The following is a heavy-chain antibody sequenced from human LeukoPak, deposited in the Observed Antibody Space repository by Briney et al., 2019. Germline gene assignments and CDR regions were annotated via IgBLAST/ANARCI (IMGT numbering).Heavy chain of an antibody. J-gene: IGHJ4*02. V-gene: IGHV1-46*01. D-gene: IGHD2-15*01. Sequence: RASVKVSCKAFGYTFTSNYMHWVRQAPGQGPEWMGVISPSGGSTTYAQKFQGRVTMTEDTSTDTAYMELSSLRSEDTAVYYCARSNRWYCSGGSCYFDSWGQGTLVTVSS. CDR2: ISPSGGST. CDR1: GYTFTSNY. CDR3: ARSNRWYCSGGSCYFDS.